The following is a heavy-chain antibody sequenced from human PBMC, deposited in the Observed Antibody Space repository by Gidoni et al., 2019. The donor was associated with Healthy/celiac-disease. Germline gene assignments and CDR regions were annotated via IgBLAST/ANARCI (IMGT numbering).Heavy chain of an antibody. D-gene: IGHD3-22*01. CDR3: AKDIFPYHYDSSGYSYYFDY. Sequence: EVQLVESGGGLVQPGRSLRLSCAASGFTFDDYAMHWVRQAPGKGLEWVSGISWNSGSIGYADSVKGRFTISRDNAKNSLYLQMNSLRAEDTALYYCAKDIFPYHYDSSGYSYYFDYWGQGTLVTVSS. CDR1: GFTFDDYA. J-gene: IGHJ4*02. V-gene: IGHV3-9*01. CDR2: ISWNSGSI.